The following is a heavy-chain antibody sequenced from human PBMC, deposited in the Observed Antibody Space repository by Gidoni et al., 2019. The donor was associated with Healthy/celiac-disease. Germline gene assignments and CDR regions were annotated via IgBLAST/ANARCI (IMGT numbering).Heavy chain of an antibody. Sequence: QVQLVQSGAEVKKPGASVKVSCKASGYTFTGYYMHWVRQAPGQGLEWMGWINPNSGGTNYAQKFQGRVTMTRDTSISTAYMELSRLRSDDTAVYYCARMTTYYSGSLGHDAFDIWGQGTMVTVSS. CDR1: GYTFTGYY. V-gene: IGHV1-2*02. D-gene: IGHD6-19*01. J-gene: IGHJ3*02. CDR3: ARMTTYYSGSLGHDAFDI. CDR2: INPNSGGT.